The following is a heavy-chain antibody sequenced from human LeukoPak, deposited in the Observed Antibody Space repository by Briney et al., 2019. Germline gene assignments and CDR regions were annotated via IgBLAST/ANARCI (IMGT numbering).Heavy chain of an antibody. Sequence: SETLSLTCTVSGGSISSSSYYWGWIRQPPGKGLEWIGSIYYSGSTYYNPSLKSRVTISVDTSKNQFSLKLSSVTAADTAVYYCARDKYYAPEYWGQGTLVTVSS. CDR2: IYYSGST. V-gene: IGHV4-39*02. J-gene: IGHJ4*02. CDR3: ARDKYYAPEY. D-gene: IGHD2-2*01. CDR1: GGSISSSSYY.